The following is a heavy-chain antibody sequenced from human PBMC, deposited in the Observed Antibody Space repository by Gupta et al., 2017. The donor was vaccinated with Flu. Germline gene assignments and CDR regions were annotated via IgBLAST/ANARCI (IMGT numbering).Heavy chain of an antibody. Sequence: EVQVVESGGDLVQPGGSLRLSCAASGFTFSDHYMDWVRQAPGKGLEWVGRSRNKANRYTTEYAASVEGRFTVSRDGSKNSFYLQMNSLKTEDTAVYYCAVMISGPPGAFDIWGQGTMVTVSS. CDR1: GFTFSDHY. J-gene: IGHJ3*02. V-gene: IGHV3-72*01. D-gene: IGHD3/OR15-3a*01. CDR2: SRNKANRYTT. CDR3: AVMISGPPGAFDI.